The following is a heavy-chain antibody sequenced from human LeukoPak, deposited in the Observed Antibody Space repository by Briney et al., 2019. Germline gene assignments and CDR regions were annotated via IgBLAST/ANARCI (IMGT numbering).Heavy chain of an antibody. CDR1: GGSISSNKYY. D-gene: IGHD1-26*01. CDR2: IYYSGST. V-gene: IGHV4-39*01. CDR3: ATPYSGGYHGLDI. Sequence: SETLSLTCTVSGGSISSNKYYWGWIRQPPGKGLEWIGSIYYSGSTYYNPSLKSRVTISVDTSKNQLSLKLSSVTAADTALYYCATPYSGGYHGLDIWGQGTMVTVSS. J-gene: IGHJ3*02.